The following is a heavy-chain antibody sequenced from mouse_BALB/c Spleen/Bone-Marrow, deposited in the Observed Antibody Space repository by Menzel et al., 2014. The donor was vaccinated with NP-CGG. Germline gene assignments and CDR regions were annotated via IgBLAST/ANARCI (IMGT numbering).Heavy chain of an antibody. Sequence: DVQLVESGPELVKPGASVKISCKPSGYTFTEYTMHWVKQSHGKSLEWIGGINPNNGGTSYNQKFKGKATLTVDKSSSTAYMELRSLTSEDSAVYYCARKDYGYNYAMDYWGQGTSVTVSS. CDR2: INPNNGGT. CDR1: GYTFTEYT. V-gene: IGHV1-18*01. J-gene: IGHJ4*01. CDR3: ARKDYGYNYAMDY. D-gene: IGHD1-2*01.